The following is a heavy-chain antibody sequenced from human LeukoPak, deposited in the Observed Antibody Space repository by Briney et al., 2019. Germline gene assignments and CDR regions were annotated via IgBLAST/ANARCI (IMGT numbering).Heavy chain of an antibody. J-gene: IGHJ4*02. CDR1: GGSISSSSYY. V-gene: IGHV4-39*01. CDR3: ARPHCSSTSCPLDY. Sequence: PSQTLSLTCTVSGGSISSSSYYWGWIRQPPGKGLEWIGSIYYSGSTYYNPSLKSRVTISVDTSKNQFSLKLSSVTAADTAVYYCARPHCSSTSCPLDYWGQGTLVTVSS. D-gene: IGHD2-2*01. CDR2: IYYSGST.